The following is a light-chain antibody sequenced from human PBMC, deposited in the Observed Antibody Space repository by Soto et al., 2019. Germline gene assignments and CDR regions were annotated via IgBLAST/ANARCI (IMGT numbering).Light chain of an antibody. Sequence: EIVMTQSPATLSVSQGERATLSCEARQSFSSHFAWYQQQPGQAPTLLIYGASTRATGIPARFSGSGSGTEFTLTISSLQSDDFAVYSCQQYHDWPITFGQGTRLEIK. J-gene: IGKJ5*01. CDR1: QSFSSH. CDR3: QQYHDWPIT. CDR2: GAS. V-gene: IGKV3D-15*01.